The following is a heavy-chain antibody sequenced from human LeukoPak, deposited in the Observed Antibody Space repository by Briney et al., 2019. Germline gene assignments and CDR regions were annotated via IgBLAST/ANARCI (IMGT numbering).Heavy chain of an antibody. CDR3: AKLTRGYCSSTACSNWFDP. V-gene: IGHV3-23*01. D-gene: IGHD2-2*01. J-gene: IGHJ5*02. CDR2: ISDSGGTT. Sequence: PGGSLRLSCAASGFTFSSYAMSWVRHAPGEGLEWVSAISDSGGTTYYADSVKGRFTISRDNSKNTLYLQMNSLRGEDTAVYYCAKLTRGYCSSTACSNWFDPWDQGTLVTVSS. CDR1: GFTFSSYA.